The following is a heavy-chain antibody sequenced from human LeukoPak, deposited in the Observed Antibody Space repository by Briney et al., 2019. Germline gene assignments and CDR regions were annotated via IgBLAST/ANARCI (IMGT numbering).Heavy chain of an antibody. Sequence: PSETLSLTCTVSGGSISSSSYYWGWIRQPPGKGLEWIGSIYYSGSTYYNPSLKSRVTISVDTSKNQFSLKLSSVTAADTAVYYCIVGATRDSPFDYWGQGTLVTVSS. V-gene: IGHV4-39*01. D-gene: IGHD1-26*01. J-gene: IGHJ4*02. CDR2: IYYSGST. CDR1: GGSISSSSYY. CDR3: IVGATRDSPFDY.